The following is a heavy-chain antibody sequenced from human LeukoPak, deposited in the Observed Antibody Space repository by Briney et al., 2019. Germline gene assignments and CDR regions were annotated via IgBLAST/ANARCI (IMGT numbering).Heavy chain of an antibody. Sequence: SETLSLTCAVYGGSFSGYYWSWIRQPPGKGLEWIGEINHSGSTNYNPSLKSRVTISADTSKNQFSLKLSSVTAADTAVYYCAGLYYDARGTFDPWGQGTLVTVSS. V-gene: IGHV4-34*01. D-gene: IGHD3-3*01. CDR1: GGSFSGYY. J-gene: IGHJ5*02. CDR2: INHSGST. CDR3: AGLYYDARGTFDP.